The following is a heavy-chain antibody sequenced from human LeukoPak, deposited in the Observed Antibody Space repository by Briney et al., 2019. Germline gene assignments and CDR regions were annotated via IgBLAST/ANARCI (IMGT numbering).Heavy chain of an antibody. CDR1: GFIFSDYY. Sequence: GGSLRLSCAASGFIFSDYYMSWIRQAPGKGLEWVSYISSSGSTIYYADSVKGRFTISRDNAKNSLYLQMNSLRAEDTAVYYCASASLTSDGWMEDAFDIWGQGTMVTVSS. CDR2: ISSSGSTI. D-gene: IGHD5-24*01. V-gene: IGHV3-11*01. CDR3: ASASLTSDGWMEDAFDI. J-gene: IGHJ3*02.